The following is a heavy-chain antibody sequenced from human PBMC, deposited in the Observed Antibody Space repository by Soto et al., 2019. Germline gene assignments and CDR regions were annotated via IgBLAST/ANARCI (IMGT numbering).Heavy chain of an antibody. CDR3: ARAPQLIYSSGWLLFDY. V-gene: IGHV4-59*01. D-gene: IGHD6-19*01. J-gene: IGHJ4*02. Sequence: PSETLSLTCTVSGGSISSYYWSWIRQPPGKGLEWIGYIYYSGSTNYNPSLKSRVTISVDTSKNQFSLKLSSVTAADTAVYYCARAPQLIYSSGWLLFDYWGQGTLVTVSS. CDR2: IYYSGST. CDR1: GGSISSYY.